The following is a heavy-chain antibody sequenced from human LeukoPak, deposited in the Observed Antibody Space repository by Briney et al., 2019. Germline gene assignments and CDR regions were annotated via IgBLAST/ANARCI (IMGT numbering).Heavy chain of an antibody. Sequence: SETLSLTCTVSGGSFTTHYWSWIRQPPGKGLEWIGYISYIASTNYNPSLKSRVTISIDTSKSEVSLMLTSVTAADTAVYYCASDSISMNAFDAWGQGTMVTVSS. CDR2: ISYIAST. CDR1: GGSFTTHY. J-gene: IGHJ3*01. CDR3: ASDSISMNAFDA. D-gene: IGHD3-22*01. V-gene: IGHV4-59*11.